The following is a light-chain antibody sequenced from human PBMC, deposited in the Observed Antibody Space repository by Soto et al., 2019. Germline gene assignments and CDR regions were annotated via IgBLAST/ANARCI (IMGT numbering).Light chain of an antibody. V-gene: IGKV3-15*01. Sequence: EIVMTQSPATLSLSPGERSTLSCRASQSVNINLAWYQQRPGQAPRVLIYAASTRATGVPDRFSGSGSGTEFTLTISSLQPEDFAVHYCHQYNSLPYTFGQGTKVERK. CDR1: QSVNIN. J-gene: IGKJ2*01. CDR2: AAS. CDR3: HQYNSLPYT.